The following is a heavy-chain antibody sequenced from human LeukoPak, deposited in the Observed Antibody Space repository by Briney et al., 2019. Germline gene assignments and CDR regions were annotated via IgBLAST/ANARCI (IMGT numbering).Heavy chain of an antibody. V-gene: IGHV3-23*01. J-gene: IGHJ5*02. CDR2: ISGSGATT. CDR3: AKDLYSSSSEA. Sequence: GGSLRLSCAASGFSFSSYDMTWVRQAPGKGLEWVSGISGSGATTYYTDSVKGRFTISRDNSKNTLYLQMNSLRAEDTAVYYCAKDLYSSSSEAWGQGTLVTVSS. D-gene: IGHD6-6*01. CDR1: GFSFSSYD.